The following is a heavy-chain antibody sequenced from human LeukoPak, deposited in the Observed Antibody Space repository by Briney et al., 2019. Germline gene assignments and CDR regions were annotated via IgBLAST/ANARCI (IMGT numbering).Heavy chain of an antibody. CDR3: ARGFVEGYYMDV. J-gene: IGHJ6*03. CDR1: GFPLRSFS. CDR2: IAYDGSHK. V-gene: IGHV3-30*01. Sequence: PGGSLRLPWEGSGFPLRSFSMDWVRQAPGKGAGWVGVIAYDGSHKSYADSVTGRFTISRDNSKNTLYLQMNSRRAEDMAVYYCARGFVEGYYMDVWGKGTPVTVSS. D-gene: IGHD3-3*01.